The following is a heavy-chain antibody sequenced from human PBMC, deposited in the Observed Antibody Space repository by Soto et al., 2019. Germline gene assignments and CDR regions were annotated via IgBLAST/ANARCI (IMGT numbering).Heavy chain of an antibody. J-gene: IGHJ4*02. Sequence: SGPTLVNPTQTLTLTCTLSGFSVNTSGVGVGWIRQPPGKTLEWLSLIYWDDDKRYNPSLRGRLTVTKDASKNQVVLTMTNMDPADTATYYCAHRALAGTYFFDYWSQGTLVTVS. CDR3: AHRALAGTYFFDY. V-gene: IGHV2-5*02. CDR2: IYWDDDK. D-gene: IGHD6-19*01. CDR1: GFSVNTSGVG.